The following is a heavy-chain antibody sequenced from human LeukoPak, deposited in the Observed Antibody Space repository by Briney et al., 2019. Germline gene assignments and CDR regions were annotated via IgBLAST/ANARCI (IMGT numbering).Heavy chain of an antibody. CDR1: GFTFSSYE. Sequence: TGGSLRLSCAASGFTFSSYEMNWVRQAPGKGLEGVSYISSSGSTIYYADSVKGRFTISRDNAKNSLYLQTNSLRAEDTAVYYCASGSYSRFDYWGQGTLVTVSS. D-gene: IGHD1-26*01. V-gene: IGHV3-48*03. J-gene: IGHJ4*02. CDR2: ISSSGSTI. CDR3: ASGSYSRFDY.